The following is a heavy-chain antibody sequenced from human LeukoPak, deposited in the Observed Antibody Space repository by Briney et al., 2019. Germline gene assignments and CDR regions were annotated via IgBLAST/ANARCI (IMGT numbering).Heavy chain of an antibody. CDR1: GPIVSSNY. D-gene: IGHD2-15*01. CDR2: IYSGGST. V-gene: IGHV3-53*01. Sequence: PGGSLRLSCAASGPIVSSNYMNWVRQTPGKGLEWVSVIYSGGSTYYADSVKGRFTISRDNSKNTLYLQMNSLRAEDTAVYYCARDAGRYCSGGSCYRGYFDYWGQGTLVTVSS. CDR3: ARDAGRYCSGGSCYRGYFDY. J-gene: IGHJ4*02.